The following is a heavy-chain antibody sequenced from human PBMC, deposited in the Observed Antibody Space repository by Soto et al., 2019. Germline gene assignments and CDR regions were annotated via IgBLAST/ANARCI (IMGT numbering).Heavy chain of an antibody. J-gene: IGHJ4*02. Sequence: SETLSLTCAVYGGSFSGYYWSWIRQPPGKGLEWIGEINHSGSTNYNPSLKSRVTISVDTSKNQFSLKLSSVTAADTAVYYCARCVNCSGGSCRAADFDYWGQGTLVTVSS. CDR1: GGSFSGYY. CDR3: ARCVNCSGGSCRAADFDY. CDR2: INHSGST. V-gene: IGHV4-34*01. D-gene: IGHD2-15*01.